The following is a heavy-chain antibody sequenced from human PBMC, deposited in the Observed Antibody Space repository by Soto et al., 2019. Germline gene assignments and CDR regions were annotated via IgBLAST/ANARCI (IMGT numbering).Heavy chain of an antibody. D-gene: IGHD3-3*01. CDR1: GFTFSSYG. CDR2: IWYDGSNK. Sequence: GGSLRLSCAASGFTFSSYGMHWVRQAPGKGLEWVAVIWYDGSNKYYADSVKGRFTISRDNSKNTLYLQMNSLRAEDTAVYYCARGEENDFWSGYYTDYYYKDVWGKGTTVTVSS. J-gene: IGHJ6*03. CDR3: ARGEENDFWSGYYTDYYYKDV. V-gene: IGHV3-33*01.